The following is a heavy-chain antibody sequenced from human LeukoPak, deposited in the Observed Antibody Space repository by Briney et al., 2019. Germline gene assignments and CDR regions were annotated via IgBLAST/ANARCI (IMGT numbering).Heavy chain of an antibody. V-gene: IGHV4-4*02. CDR2: IYHNGNT. D-gene: IGHD6-19*01. Sequence: SETLSLTCVVSGGSISNSNWWTWVRQSPEKGLEWIGEIYHNGNTNYNPSLKSRVTISVDTSKNQFSLKLSSVTAADTAVYYCASYPTRYSSGWYAFDIWGQGTMVTVSS. J-gene: IGHJ3*02. CDR3: ASYPTRYSSGWYAFDI. CDR1: GGSISNSNW.